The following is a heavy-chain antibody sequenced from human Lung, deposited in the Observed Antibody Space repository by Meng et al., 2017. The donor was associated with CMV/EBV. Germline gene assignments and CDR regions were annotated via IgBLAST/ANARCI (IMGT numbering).Heavy chain of an antibody. J-gene: IGHJ3*02. Sequence: GGSLRLXXEASGFTFSTYAMSWVRQPPGKGLEWVSAISGGSDGGRAFYADSVKGRFTISRDNSKSTLFLQMNSLTVEDTAVYYCAKDPVVGAPHVFDIWGQGAXVTVSS. CDR1: GFTFSTYA. D-gene: IGHD1-26*01. CDR2: ISGGSDGGRA. CDR3: AKDPVVGAPHVFDI. V-gene: IGHV3-23*01.